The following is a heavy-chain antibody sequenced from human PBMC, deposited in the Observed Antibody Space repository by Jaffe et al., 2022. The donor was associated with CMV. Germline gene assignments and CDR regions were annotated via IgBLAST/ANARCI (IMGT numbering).Heavy chain of an antibody. CDR2: IKQDGSEK. CDR3: ARGRTSYDFWSGYSYTTGYFDY. D-gene: IGHD3-3*01. Sequence: EVQLVESGGGLVQPGGSLRLSCAASGFTFSSYWMSWVRQAPGKGLEWVANIKQDGSEKYYVDSVKGRFTISRDNAKNSLYLQMNSLRAEDTAVYYCARGRTSYDFWSGYSYTTGYFDYWGQGTLVTVSS. J-gene: IGHJ4*02. CDR1: GFTFSSYW. V-gene: IGHV3-7*01.